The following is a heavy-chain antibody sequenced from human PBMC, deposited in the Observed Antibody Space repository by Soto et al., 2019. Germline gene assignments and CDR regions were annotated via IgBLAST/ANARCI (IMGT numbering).Heavy chain of an antibody. V-gene: IGHV1-18*01. CDR3: ARWSGSKGPYYYYGMDV. Sequence: QVQLVQSGAEVKKPGASVKVSCKASGYTFTSYGISWVRQAPGQGLEWMGWISAYNGNTNYAQKLQGRVTKTTDTSTSTAYMELRSLRSDDTAVYYCARWSGSKGPYYYYGMDVWGQGTTVTVSS. J-gene: IGHJ6*02. CDR2: ISAYNGNT. CDR1: GYTFTSYG. D-gene: IGHD1-26*01.